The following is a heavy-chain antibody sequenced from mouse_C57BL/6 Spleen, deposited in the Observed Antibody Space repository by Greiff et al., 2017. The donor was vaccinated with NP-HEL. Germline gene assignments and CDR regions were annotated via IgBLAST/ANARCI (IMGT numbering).Heavy chain of an antibody. CDR1: GYTFTDYY. V-gene: IGHV1-26*01. D-gene: IGHD2-3*01. Sequence: EVQRVESGPELVKPGASVKISCKASGYTFTDYYMNWVKQSHGKSLEWIGDLNPNNGGTSYNQKFKGKATLTVYKSSSTAYMELRSLTSEDSAVYYCARYNGYYSYYAMDDWGKGTSVTVSS. J-gene: IGHJ4*01. CDR2: LNPNNGGT. CDR3: ARYNGYYSYYAMDD.